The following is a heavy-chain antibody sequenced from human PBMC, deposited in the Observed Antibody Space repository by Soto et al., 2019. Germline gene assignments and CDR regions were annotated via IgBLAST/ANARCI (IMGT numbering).Heavy chain of an antibody. CDR1: GGSISSSSYY. D-gene: IGHD3-3*01. CDR3: ARHSITIFGVVIYPDTNWFDP. V-gene: IGHV4-39*01. J-gene: IGHJ5*02. Sequence: KSSETLSLTCTVSGGSISSSSYYWGWIRQPPGKGLEWIGSIYYSGSTYYNPSLRSRVTISVDTSKNQFSLKLSSVTTADTAVYYCARHSITIFGVVIYPDTNWFDPWGQGTLVTVSS. CDR2: IYYSGST.